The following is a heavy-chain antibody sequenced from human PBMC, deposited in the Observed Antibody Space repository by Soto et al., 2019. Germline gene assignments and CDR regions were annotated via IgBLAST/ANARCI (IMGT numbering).Heavy chain of an antibody. CDR3: ARAPKVSGSAQTRPDF. J-gene: IGHJ4*02. CDR2: ISPSGTT. Sequence: SETLSLTCSLYSGSLSGYYWSWIRQPPGKGLEWIGEISPSGTTNYSPSLKSRVSVSVDTSKNQFSLNLTSLTAADTAVYYCARAPKVSGSAQTRPDFWGQGSLVTVSS. CDR1: SGSLSGYY. V-gene: IGHV4-34*01. D-gene: IGHD6-6*01.